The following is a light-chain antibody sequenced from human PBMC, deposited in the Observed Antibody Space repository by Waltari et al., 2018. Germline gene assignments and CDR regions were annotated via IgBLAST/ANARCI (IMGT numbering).Light chain of an antibody. CDR3: QQYSSPPYT. Sequence: DIVLTPSPRTLSLSPGERATLSCRASQSVSSSYLAWFQQKPGQTRRLIIYAVSSRATGIPDRFSGSGSGTYFTLIINRLDPEDSAVYYCQQYSSPPYTFGQGTKLEL. J-gene: IGKJ2*01. CDR1: QSVSSSY. V-gene: IGKV3-20*01. CDR2: AVS.